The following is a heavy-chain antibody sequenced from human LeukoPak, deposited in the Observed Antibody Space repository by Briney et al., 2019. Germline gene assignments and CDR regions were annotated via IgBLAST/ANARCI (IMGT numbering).Heavy chain of an antibody. D-gene: IGHD5-12*01. CDR2: INHSGST. J-gene: IGHJ5*02. V-gene: IGHV4-34*01. Sequence: SETLSLTCAVYGGSFSGYYWSWIRQPPGKGLEWIGEINHSGSTNYNPSLNSRVTISVDTSKNQFSLKLSSVTAADTAVYYCARRVATKKGRFDPWGQGTLVTVSS. CDR3: ARRVATKKGRFDP. CDR1: GGSFSGYY.